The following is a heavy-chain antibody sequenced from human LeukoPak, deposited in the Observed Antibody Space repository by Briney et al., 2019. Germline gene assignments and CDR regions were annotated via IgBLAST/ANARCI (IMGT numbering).Heavy chain of an antibody. Sequence: GASVKVSCKASGYTFTSYAMNWVRQAPGQGLEWMGWINTNTGNPTYAPDFTGRFVFSLDTSVSAAYLQISNLRTADTATYYCARGLGAVRGAKVGWFDPWGQGTLVTVSS. D-gene: IGHD3-10*01. CDR1: GYTFTSYA. CDR3: ARGLGAVRGAKVGWFDP. J-gene: IGHJ5*02. V-gene: IGHV7-4-1*02. CDR2: INTNTGNP.